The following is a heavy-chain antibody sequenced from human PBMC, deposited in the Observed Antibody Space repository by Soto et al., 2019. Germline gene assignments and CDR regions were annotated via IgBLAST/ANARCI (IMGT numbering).Heavy chain of an antibody. CDR1: GGSISSYY. J-gene: IGHJ5*02. Sequence: ETLSLTCTVSGGSISSYYWSWIRQPPGKGMEWIGYIYYSGSTNYNPSLKSRVTISVDTSKNQFSLKLSSVTAADTAVYYCARLNRHYDFWSGSSTWFDPWGQGTLVTVS. CDR2: IYYSGST. CDR3: ARLNRHYDFWSGSSTWFDP. V-gene: IGHV4-59*08. D-gene: IGHD3-3*01.